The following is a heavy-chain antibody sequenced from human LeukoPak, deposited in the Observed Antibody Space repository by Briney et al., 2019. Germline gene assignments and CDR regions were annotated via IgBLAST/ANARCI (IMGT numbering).Heavy chain of an antibody. CDR2: INPNSGGT. CDR3: ARDPIRFLEWLPSGYMDV. CDR1: GYTFTGYY. J-gene: IGHJ6*03. D-gene: IGHD3-3*01. V-gene: IGHV1-2*02. Sequence: ASVKVSCKASGYTFTGYYMHWVRQAPGQGLEWMGWINPNSGGTNYAQKSQGRVTMTRDTSISTAYMELSGLRSDDTAVYYCARDPIRFLEWLPSGYMDVWGKGTTVTVSS.